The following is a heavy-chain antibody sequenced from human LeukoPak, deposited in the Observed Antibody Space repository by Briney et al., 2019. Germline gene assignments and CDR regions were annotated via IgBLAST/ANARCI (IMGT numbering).Heavy chain of an antibody. CDR3: ARRTDRSFWYLDY. CDR2: IYPGDSDT. Sequence: GEFLKISCKGSGYSFTNYWIGWVRQMPGKGLEWMGIIYPGDSDTRYSPSFQGQVTISADKSISTAYLQWSSLKASDTAIYYCARRTDRSFWYLDYWGQGTLVTVSS. CDR1: GYSFTNYW. V-gene: IGHV5-51*01. J-gene: IGHJ4*02.